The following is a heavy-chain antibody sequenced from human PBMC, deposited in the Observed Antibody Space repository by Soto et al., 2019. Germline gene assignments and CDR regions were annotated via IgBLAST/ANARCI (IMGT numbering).Heavy chain of an antibody. D-gene: IGHD6-6*01. Sequence: EVQLLESGGGLVQPGGSLRLSCTASGFTFSSYAMSWVRQAPGKGLEWVSAISGSGGSTYYADSVKGRFTISRDNSKNTLYLPMNCLRAEDTAVYYCAKASKAYSSSSYFDYWGQGTLVTVSS. CDR3: AKASKAYSSSSYFDY. J-gene: IGHJ4*02. V-gene: IGHV3-23*01. CDR2: ISGSGGST. CDR1: GFTFSSYA.